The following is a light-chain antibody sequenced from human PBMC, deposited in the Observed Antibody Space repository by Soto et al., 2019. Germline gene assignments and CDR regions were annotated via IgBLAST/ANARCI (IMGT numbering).Light chain of an antibody. Sequence: DIQMTQSPSSLSASVGDRVTITCQASQDISNYLNWYQQKPGKAPKLLIYDASNLETGVPSRFSRIGSRSVFTFTLYSLHPEDIATYYSQQYYNPPYTFGQGTKLEIK. J-gene: IGKJ2*01. CDR2: DAS. V-gene: IGKV1-33*01. CDR3: QQYYNPPYT. CDR1: QDISNY.